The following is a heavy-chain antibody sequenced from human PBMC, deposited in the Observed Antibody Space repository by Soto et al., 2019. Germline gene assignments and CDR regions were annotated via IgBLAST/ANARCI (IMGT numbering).Heavy chain of an antibody. D-gene: IGHD6-13*01. V-gene: IGHV4-59*01. Sequence: SETLSLTCTVSGGSISSYYWSWIRQPPGKGLEWIGYIYYSGSTNYNPSLKSRVTISVDTSKNQFSLKLSSVTAADTAVYYCARVGIAADGPLRRESFWFDPWGQGTLVTVSS. CDR3: ARVGIAADGPLRRESFWFDP. CDR1: GGSISSYY. CDR2: IYYSGST. J-gene: IGHJ5*02.